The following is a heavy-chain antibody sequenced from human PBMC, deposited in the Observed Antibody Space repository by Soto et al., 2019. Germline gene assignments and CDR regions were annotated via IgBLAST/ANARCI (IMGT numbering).Heavy chain of an antibody. CDR2: IYYSGST. J-gene: IGHJ6*02. D-gene: IGHD3-10*01. CDR3: ARDSMVKNYYYYYGMDV. V-gene: IGHV4-31*03. Sequence: QVQLQESGPGLVKPSQTLSLTCTVSGGSISSGGYYWSWIRQHPGKGLGWIGYIYYSGSTYYNPSLKSRVTISVDTSKNQFSLKLSSVTAADTAVYYCARDSMVKNYYYYYGMDVWGQGTTVTVSS. CDR1: GGSISSGGYY.